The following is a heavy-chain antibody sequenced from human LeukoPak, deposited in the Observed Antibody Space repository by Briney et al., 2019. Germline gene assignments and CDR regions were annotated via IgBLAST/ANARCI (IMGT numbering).Heavy chain of an antibody. V-gene: IGHV3-33*01. CDR2: IWYDGSNK. D-gene: IGHD6-6*01. J-gene: IGHJ4*02. CDR1: GFTFSSYG. Sequence: QSGRSLRLSCAASGFTFSSYGMHWVRQAPGKGLEWVAVIWYDGSNKHYADSVKGRFTISRDNSKNTLYLQMNSLRAEDTAVYYCARESPRSYSSSSLDYWGQGTLVTVSS. CDR3: ARESPRSYSSSSLDY.